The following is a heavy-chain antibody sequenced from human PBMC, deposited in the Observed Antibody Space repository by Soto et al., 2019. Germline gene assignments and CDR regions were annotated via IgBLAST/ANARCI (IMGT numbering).Heavy chain of an antibody. J-gene: IGHJ4*02. D-gene: IGHD5-18*01. CDR3: ARGDTAMVDY. V-gene: IGHV4-59*12. Sequence: PSETLFLTCTVSGGSISSYYWSWIRQPPGKGLEWIGYINHSGSTNYNPSLKSRVTISVDTSKNQFSLKLSSVTAADTAVYYCARGDTAMVDYWGQGTLVTVSS. CDR2: INHSGST. CDR1: GGSISSYY.